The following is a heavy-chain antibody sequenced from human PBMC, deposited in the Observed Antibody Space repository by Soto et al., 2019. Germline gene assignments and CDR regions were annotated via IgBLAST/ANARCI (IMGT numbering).Heavy chain of an antibody. D-gene: IGHD5-12*01. J-gene: IGHJ6*03. CDR2: ISGSDGRT. Sequence: PGGSLRLSCAASGFTFSTYAMNWVRQVPGKGLEWVSTISGSDGRTYYADSVKGRFTISRDNAKNSLYLQMNSLRAEDTAVYYCARVNVDLLYDYYYYMDVWGKGTTVTVSS. CDR1: GFTFSTYA. V-gene: IGHV3-23*01. CDR3: ARVNVDLLYDYYYYMDV.